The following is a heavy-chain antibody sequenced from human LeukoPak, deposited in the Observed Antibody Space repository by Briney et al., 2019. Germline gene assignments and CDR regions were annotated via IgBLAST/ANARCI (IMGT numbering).Heavy chain of an antibody. J-gene: IGHJ4*02. V-gene: IGHV1-46*01. CDR2: INPSGGST. CDR3: ARRELAGSTAYFDY. CDR1: GYTFTSYY. Sequence: GASVKASCKASGYTFTSYYIHWVRQAPGQGLEWMGIINPSGGSTNYAQDFQGRVTMTRDTSTSTVYMELSSLRPEDTAVYYCARRELAGSTAYFDYWGQGTLVTVSS. D-gene: IGHD1-26*01.